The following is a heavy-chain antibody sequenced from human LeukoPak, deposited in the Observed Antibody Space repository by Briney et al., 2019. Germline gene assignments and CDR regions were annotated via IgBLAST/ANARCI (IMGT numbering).Heavy chain of an antibody. CDR2: IYSSGST. J-gene: IGHJ5*02. V-gene: IGHV4-59*01. CDR3: ARDRHGSGSAHSFDH. Sequence: SETLSLTCTVSGGSINNYYWSWLRQPPGKGLEWVAYIYSSGSTNYNPSLKSRVTISVDTSRNQFSLKLTSVTAADTAVYYCARDRHGSGSAHSFDHWGQGILVTVSS. CDR1: GGSINNYY. D-gene: IGHD3-10*01.